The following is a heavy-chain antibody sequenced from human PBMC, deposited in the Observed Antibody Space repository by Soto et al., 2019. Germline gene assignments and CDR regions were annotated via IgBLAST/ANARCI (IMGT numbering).Heavy chain of an antibody. Sequence: QVQLVESGGGVVQPGRSLRLSCAASGFTFSSYAMHWVRQAPGKGLEWVAVLSYDGSNKYYADSVKGRFTISRDNSKNTLYLQMNSLRAEDTAVYYCARDDYDSRTFDYWGQGTLVTVSS. D-gene: IGHD3-22*01. CDR2: LSYDGSNK. V-gene: IGHV3-30-3*01. CDR3: ARDDYDSRTFDY. CDR1: GFTFSSYA. J-gene: IGHJ4*02.